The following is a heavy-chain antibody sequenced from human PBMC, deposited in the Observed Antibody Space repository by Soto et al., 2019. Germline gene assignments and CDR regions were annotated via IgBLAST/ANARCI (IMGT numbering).Heavy chain of an antibody. J-gene: IGHJ6*02. D-gene: IGHD6-19*01. Sequence: ASVKVSCKASGGTFSSYAISWVLQAPGQGLEWMGGIIPIFGTANYAQKFQGRVTITADESTSTAYMELSSLRSEDTAVYYCALHPKSIAVAGTVGLVRYYYYYGMDVWGQGTTVTVSS. CDR2: IIPIFGTA. CDR3: ALHPKSIAVAGTVGLVRYYYYYGMDV. CDR1: GGTFSSYA. V-gene: IGHV1-69*13.